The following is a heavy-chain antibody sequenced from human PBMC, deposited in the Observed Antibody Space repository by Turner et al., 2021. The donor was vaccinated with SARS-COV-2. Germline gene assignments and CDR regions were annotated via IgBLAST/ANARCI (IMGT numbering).Heavy chain of an antibody. J-gene: IGHJ5*02. CDR1: GYTLIELS. Sequence: QVQLVQSGAGVKKPGASVKVACKVSGYTLIELSMHWGRQAPGKGLEWMGGFEPEDGETIYAQKFQGRVTMTEDTSTDTANMELSSLRSEDTAVYYCATAPPYCTNGVCPNWFDPWGQGTLVTVSS. CDR3: ATAPPYCTNGVCPNWFDP. CDR2: FEPEDGET. V-gene: IGHV1-24*01. D-gene: IGHD2-8*01.